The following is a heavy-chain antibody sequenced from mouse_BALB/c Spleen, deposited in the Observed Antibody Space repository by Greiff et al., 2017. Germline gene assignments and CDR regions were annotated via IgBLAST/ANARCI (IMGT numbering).Heavy chain of an antibody. D-gene: IGHD1-1*01. CDR2: IYPGDGST. CDR1: GYTFTSYY. V-gene: IGHV1S56*01. CDR3: ARPDYYGSSYVHFDY. Sequence: VQLQQSGPELVKPGASVKMSCKASGYTFTSYYIHWVKQRPGQGLEWIGWIYPGDGSTKYNEKFKGKTTLTADKSSSTAYMLLSSLTSEDSAIYFCARPDYYGSSYVHFDYWGQGTTLTVSS. J-gene: IGHJ2*01.